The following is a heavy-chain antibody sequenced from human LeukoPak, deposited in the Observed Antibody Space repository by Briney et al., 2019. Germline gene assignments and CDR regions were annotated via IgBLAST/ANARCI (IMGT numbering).Heavy chain of an antibody. D-gene: IGHD3-22*01. CDR3: ARQYYYDSTRRSAFDI. J-gene: IGHJ3*02. V-gene: IGHV3-23*01. CDR1: GFTFSSYA. CDR2: ISGSGGST. Sequence: PGGSLRLSCAASGFTFSSYAMSWVRQAPGKGLEWVSAISGSGGSTYYADSVKGRFTISRDNSKNTLYLQMNSLRAEDTAVYYCARQYYYDSTRRSAFDIWGQGTMVTVSS.